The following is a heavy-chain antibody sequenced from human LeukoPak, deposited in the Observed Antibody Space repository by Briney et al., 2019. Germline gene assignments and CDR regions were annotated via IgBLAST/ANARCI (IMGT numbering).Heavy chain of an antibody. D-gene: IGHD2-21*02. CDR2: ISYDGSNK. CDR3: ARDSCGGDCYLDY. V-gene: IGHV3-30-3*01. CDR1: GFTLSAYA. Sequence: PGGSLRLSCAASGFTLSAYALHWVRQAPGKGLEWVAVISYDGSNKYYADSVKGRFTISRDNSNNMLYLQMNSLRAEDTAVYYCARDSCGGDCYLDYWGQGTLVTVSS. J-gene: IGHJ4*02.